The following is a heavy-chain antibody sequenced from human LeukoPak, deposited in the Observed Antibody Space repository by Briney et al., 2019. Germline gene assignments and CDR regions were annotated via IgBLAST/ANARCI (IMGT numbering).Heavy chain of an antibody. J-gene: IGHJ4*02. Sequence: SETLSLTCAVSGYSITSSSWWGWIRQPPGKGLEWIGYIYHSGTTYYTPSLQSRVTMSVDTSKNQFSLKLSSVTAVDTAVYYCARKENVYYYFDYWGQGTLVTVSS. CDR1: GYSITSSSW. V-gene: IGHV4-28*01. CDR2: IYHSGTT. CDR3: ARKENVYYYFDY. D-gene: IGHD3-10*01.